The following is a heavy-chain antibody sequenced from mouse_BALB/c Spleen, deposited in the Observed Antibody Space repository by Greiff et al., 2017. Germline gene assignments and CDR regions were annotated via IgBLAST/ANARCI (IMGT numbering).Heavy chain of an antibody. V-gene: IGHV1-37*01. D-gene: IGHD2-4*01. Sequence: EVKLQESGPELVKPGASVKISCKASGYSFTGYFMNWVKQSHGKSLEWIGRINPYNGDTFYNQKFKGKATLTVDKSSSTAHMELLSLTSEDSAVYYCGKPYDYDGGFAYWGQGTLVTVSA. J-gene: IGHJ3*01. CDR3: GKPYDYDGGFAY. CDR2: INPYNGDT. CDR1: GYSFTGYF.